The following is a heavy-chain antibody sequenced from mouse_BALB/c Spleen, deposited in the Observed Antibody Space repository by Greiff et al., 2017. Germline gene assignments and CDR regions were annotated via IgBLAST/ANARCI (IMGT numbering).Heavy chain of an antibody. CDR2: ISDGGSYT. J-gene: IGHJ3*01. V-gene: IGHV5-4*02. Sequence: EVKLMESGGGLVKPGGSLKLSCAASGFTFSDYYMYWVRQTPEKRLEWVATISDGGSYTYYPDSVKGRFTISRDNAKNNLYLQMSSLKSEDTAMYYCARDLWFAYWGQGTLVTVSA. CDR1: GFTFSDYY. CDR3: ARDLWFAY.